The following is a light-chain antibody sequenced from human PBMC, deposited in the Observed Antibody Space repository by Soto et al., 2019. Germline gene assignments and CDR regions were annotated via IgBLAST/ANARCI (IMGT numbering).Light chain of an antibody. Sequence: DIVMTQSPDSLAVSLGERATINCKSSQSVLYSSNNKNYLAWYQQKPVQPPKLLIYWASTRESGVPDRFSGSGSWTDFTLTISGLQAEDVAVYYCQQYYRPWTFGQGTKVDIK. CDR1: QSVLYSSNNKNY. V-gene: IGKV4-1*01. J-gene: IGKJ1*01. CDR2: WAS. CDR3: QQYYRPWT.